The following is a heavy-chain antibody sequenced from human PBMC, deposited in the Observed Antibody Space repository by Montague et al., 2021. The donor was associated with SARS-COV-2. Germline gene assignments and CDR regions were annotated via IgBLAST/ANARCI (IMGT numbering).Heavy chain of an antibody. CDR2: ISGSGCST. D-gene: IGHD3-9*01. V-gene: IGHV3-23*01. J-gene: IGHJ4*02. CDR3: AKATWVLTVASLDY. CDR1: GFTFSSYA. Sequence: SLRLSCAASGFTFSSYAMSWVRQAPGKGLEWVSAISGSGCSTYYADSAKGRFTISRDNSKNTLYLQMNSLRAEDTAVYYCAKATWVLTVASLDYWGQGTLVTVSS.